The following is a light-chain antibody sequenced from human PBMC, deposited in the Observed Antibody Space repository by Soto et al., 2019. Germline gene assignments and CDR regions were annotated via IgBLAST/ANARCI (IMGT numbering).Light chain of an antibody. CDR2: GAS. CDR3: QQFGISPLT. CDR1: QSSGSSY. Sequence: DIVLTQSPGTLSLSSGERATISCRASQSSGSSYLAWYQQKPGQAPRLLIYGASYRATGIPDRFSGSGSGTDFTLTISRLEPEDVAVYYCQQFGISPLTFGQGTKVEFK. V-gene: IGKV3-20*01. J-gene: IGKJ1*01.